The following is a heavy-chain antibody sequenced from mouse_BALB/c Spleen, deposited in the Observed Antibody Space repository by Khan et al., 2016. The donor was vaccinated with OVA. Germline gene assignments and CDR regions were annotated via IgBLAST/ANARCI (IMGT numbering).Heavy chain of an antibody. J-gene: IGHJ3*01. CDR3: ARGGYGGFAY. CDR2: MFPGDGST. Sequence: VQLQESGAELVKPGASVKLSCKASGYTFTSYDINWVRQRPEQGLEWIGRMFPGDGSTKYNENFKGKATLTTDKSSSTAYMQLSRLTAEDSGAYVCARGGYGGFAYWGRGTLVTVSA. CDR1: GYTFTSYD. D-gene: IGHD2-14*01. V-gene: IGHV1-85*01.